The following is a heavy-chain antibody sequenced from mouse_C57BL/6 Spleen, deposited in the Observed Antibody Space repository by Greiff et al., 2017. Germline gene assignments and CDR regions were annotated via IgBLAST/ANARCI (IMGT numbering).Heavy chain of an antibody. Sequence: VQLQQPGAELVRPGSSVKLSCKASGYTFTSYWMDWVKQRPGQGLEWIGNIYPSDSETHYNQKFKDKATLTVNKASSAAYMQLSSLTSGDSAVYYCAREGDGYDAMDYWGQGTSVTVSS. CDR3: AREGDGYDAMDY. CDR2: IYPSDSET. V-gene: IGHV1-61*01. D-gene: IGHD2-3*01. CDR1: GYTFTSYW. J-gene: IGHJ4*01.